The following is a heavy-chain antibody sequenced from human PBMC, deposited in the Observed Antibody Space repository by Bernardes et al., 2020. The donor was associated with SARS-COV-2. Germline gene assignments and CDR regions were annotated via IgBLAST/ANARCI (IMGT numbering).Heavy chain of an antibody. CDR3: ARGGTSSIWFDP. CDR1: GGSISSNY. J-gene: IGHJ5*02. CDR2: FYSSGST. V-gene: IGHV4-59*07. Sequence: SDPLSLTCTVSGGSISSNYWSWMRQAPGKGLEWIGNFYSSGSTNYNPSLNSRVTISVDMSKNQFSLKLSSVTTADTAVYYCARGGTSSIWFDPWGQGTLVTVSS. D-gene: IGHD2-2*01.